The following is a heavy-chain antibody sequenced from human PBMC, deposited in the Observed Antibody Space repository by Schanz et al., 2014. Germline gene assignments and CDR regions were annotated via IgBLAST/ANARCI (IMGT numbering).Heavy chain of an antibody. CDR1: GFIFRSFG. J-gene: IGHJ4*02. CDR2: ISGSGGST. CDR3: ARDRVSFVRGPLGVD. D-gene: IGHD3-10*01. V-gene: IGHV3-23*04. Sequence: GQLVESGGGVVQPGKSLRLSCATSGFIFRSFGIHWVRQAPGKGLEWVSAISGSGGSTYYADSVKGRFTISRDNSKNTLYLQMNSLRAEDTAVYYCARDRVSFVRGPLGVDWGQGTQVIVSS.